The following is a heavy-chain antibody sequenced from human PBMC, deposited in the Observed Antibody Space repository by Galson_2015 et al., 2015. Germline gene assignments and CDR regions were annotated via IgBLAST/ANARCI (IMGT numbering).Heavy chain of an antibody. CDR2: ISSTTTYI. Sequence: SLRLSCAASEFTFSSYYMSWVRQAPGKGLEWVSSISSTTTYIYYADSVKGRFTTSRDNAKNSLNLQMNSLGAEDTAVYYCARQILDYDFWSGYYPTNFDYWGQGTLVTVSS. CDR1: EFTFSSYY. J-gene: IGHJ4*02. CDR3: ARQILDYDFWSGYYPTNFDY. V-gene: IGHV3-21*01. D-gene: IGHD3-3*01.